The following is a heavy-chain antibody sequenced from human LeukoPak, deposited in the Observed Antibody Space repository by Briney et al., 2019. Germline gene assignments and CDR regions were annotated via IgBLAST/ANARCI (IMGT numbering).Heavy chain of an antibody. V-gene: IGHV3-33*01. CDR1: GFTFSSYG. J-gene: IGHJ6*02. D-gene: IGHD3-22*01. CDR3: ARDSPVYYYDSSGYYYYYYGMDV. CDR2: IWYDGSNK. Sequence: GGSLRLSCAASGFTFSSYGMHWVRQAPGKGLEWVAVIWYDGSNKYYADSVKGRFTISRDNSKNTLYLQMNSLRAEDTAVYYCARDSPVYYYDSSGYYYYYYGMDVWGQGTTVTVSS.